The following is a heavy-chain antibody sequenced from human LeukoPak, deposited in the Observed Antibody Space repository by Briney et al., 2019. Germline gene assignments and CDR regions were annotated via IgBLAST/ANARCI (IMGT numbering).Heavy chain of an antibody. CDR3: AKDRFPHTTQRPLSFDN. Sequence: PGGSLRLSCVASEFTFNNYAMSWVRQAPGRGRGWVSAIDGSGKNTYYAGSVTGRFTISRDNSRNTVNLQMDSLRAEDTALYYCAKDRFPHTTQRPLSFDNWGQGTVVTVSS. CDR2: IDGSGKNT. J-gene: IGHJ4*02. V-gene: IGHV3-23*01. CDR1: EFTFNNYA. D-gene: IGHD1-26*01.